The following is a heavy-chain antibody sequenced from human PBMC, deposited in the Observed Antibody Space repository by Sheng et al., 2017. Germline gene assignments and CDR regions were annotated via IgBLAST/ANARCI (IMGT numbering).Heavy chain of an antibody. CDR2: ISAYNGNT. Sequence: QVQLVQSGAEVKKPGASVKVSCKASGYTFTSYGISWVRQAPGQGLEWMGWISAYNGNTNYAQKLQGRVTMTTDTSTSTAYMELRSLRSDDTAVYYCASNRDNWNYLNDAPYYYYGMDVWGQGTTVTVSS. D-gene: IGHD1-7*01. J-gene: IGHJ6*02. V-gene: IGHV1-18*01. CDR3: ASNRDNWNYLNDAPYYYYGMDV. CDR1: GYTFTSYG.